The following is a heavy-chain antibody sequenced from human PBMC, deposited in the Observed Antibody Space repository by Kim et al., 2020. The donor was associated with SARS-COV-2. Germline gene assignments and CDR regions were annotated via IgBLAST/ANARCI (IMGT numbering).Heavy chain of an antibody. D-gene: IGHD3-9*01. J-gene: IGHJ4*01. V-gene: IGHV3-48*03. CDR1: GFTFSNYE. Sequence: GGSLRLSCEASGFTFSNYEVNWVRQAPGKGLEWISYISSSGTTIYYADSVKGRFTISRDNAKNSLYLQMNSLRAEDTSVYYCARGGGILTGYYYYFDYWG. CDR2: ISSSGTTI. CDR3: ARGGGILTGYYYYFDY.